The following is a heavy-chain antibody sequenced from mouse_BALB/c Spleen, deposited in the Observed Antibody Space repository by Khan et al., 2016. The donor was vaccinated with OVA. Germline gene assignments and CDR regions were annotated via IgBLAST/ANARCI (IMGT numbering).Heavy chain of an antibody. J-gene: IGHJ3*01. CDR1: GYIFTNYM. CDR3: ARGGYGSFGF. CDR2: INPSNDYS. D-gene: IGHD1-1*01. Sequence: QVQLQQSGAELARPGASVKMSCKASGYIFTNYMMHWVKQRPGQGLEWIGDINPSNDYSNYNQNFKDKATLTADKSSSTAYMQLSSLTSVDSAGYYCARGGYGSFGFWGQGTLVTVSA. V-gene: IGHV1-4*01.